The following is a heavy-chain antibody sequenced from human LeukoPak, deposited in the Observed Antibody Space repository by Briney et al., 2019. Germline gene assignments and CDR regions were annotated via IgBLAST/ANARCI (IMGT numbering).Heavy chain of an antibody. D-gene: IGHD6-13*01. J-gene: IGHJ5*02. V-gene: IGHV4-34*01. CDR1: GGSFSGYY. Sequence: SETLSLTCAVYGGSFSGYYWSWIRQPPGKGLEWIGEINHSGSTNYNPSLNSRVTISVDTSKNQFSLKLSSVTAADTAVYYCARGIGYSSSWYRRNWFDPWGQGTLVTVSS. CDR2: INHSGST. CDR3: ARGIGYSSSWYRRNWFDP.